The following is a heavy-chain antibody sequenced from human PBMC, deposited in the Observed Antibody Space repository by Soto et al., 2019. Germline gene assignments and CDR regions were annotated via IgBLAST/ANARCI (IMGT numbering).Heavy chain of an antibody. CDR3: AGAPQCSGAYLPYCDGVDV. V-gene: IGHV2-5*02. D-gene: IGHD3-22*01. CDR2: IYWDDDK. J-gene: IGHJ6*02. Sequence: QITLKESGPTLVKPTQTLTLTCTFSGFSLSTTGVGVGWIRQPPGKALEWLALIYWDDDKLYSPSLKSRLTITNDTSKNQLVLTMTAVEPVDTATYYCAGAPQCSGAYLPYCDGVDVWGQWTTVTLSS. CDR1: GFSLSTTGVG.